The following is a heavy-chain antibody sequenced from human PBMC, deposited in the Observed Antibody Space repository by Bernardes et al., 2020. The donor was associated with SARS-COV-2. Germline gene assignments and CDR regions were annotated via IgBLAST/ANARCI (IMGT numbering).Heavy chain of an antibody. CDR3: ARAFTVGVRAAKTNWFDP. Sequence: GGSLRLSCAASGFTFSDYYMSWIRQAPGKGLEWVSSISSSSSYTYYADSVKGRFTISRDNAKNSLYLQMNSLRAEDTAVYYCARAFTVGVRAAKTNWFDPWGQGTMVTVSS. CDR1: GFTFSDYY. J-gene: IGHJ5*01. V-gene: IGHV3-11*05. CDR2: ISSSSSYT. D-gene: IGHD2-2*01.